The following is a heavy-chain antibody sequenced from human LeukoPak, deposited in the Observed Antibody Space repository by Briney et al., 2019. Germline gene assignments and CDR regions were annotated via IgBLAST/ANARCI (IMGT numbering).Heavy chain of an antibody. CDR3: ARDGGLHTNFDY. V-gene: IGHV3-7*01. Sequence: GGPLSFSVAASGLTFRNYWMGWFPKAPGKGLKGVANTKPDGTAEYYADAVRGRFTPSRDNANNFLYLQMNSLRGEDTAVYYCARDGGLHTNFDYWGQGTLVTVSS. CDR2: TKPDGTAE. D-gene: IGHD2-15*01. CDR1: GLTFRNYW. J-gene: IGHJ4*02.